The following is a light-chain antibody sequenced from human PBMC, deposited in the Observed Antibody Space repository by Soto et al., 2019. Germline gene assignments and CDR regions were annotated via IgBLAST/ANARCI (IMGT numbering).Light chain of an antibody. Sequence: AIRMTQSPSSFSASTGDRVTITCRASQGISSYLAWYQQKPGKAPKLLIYAASTLQSGIPSRFSCSGSGTDFTLTISCLQSEGFATYFCQQRMNWPRTFGQGTKV. CDR3: QQRMNWPRT. V-gene: IGKV1-8*01. J-gene: IGKJ1*01. CDR2: AAS. CDR1: QGISSY.